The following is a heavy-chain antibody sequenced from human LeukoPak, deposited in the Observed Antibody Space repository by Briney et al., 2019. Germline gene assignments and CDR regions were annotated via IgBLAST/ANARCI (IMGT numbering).Heavy chain of an antibody. CDR2: ISSSSSYT. CDR3: ARAIAAAGTVYYFDY. Sequence: PGGSLRLSCAASGFTFSDYYMSWIRQAPGKGLVWVSYISSSSSYTNYADSVKGRFTISRDNAKNSLYLQMNSLRAEDTAVYYCARAIAAAGTVYYFDYWGQGTLVTVSS. V-gene: IGHV3-11*05. D-gene: IGHD6-13*01. J-gene: IGHJ4*02. CDR1: GFTFSDYY.